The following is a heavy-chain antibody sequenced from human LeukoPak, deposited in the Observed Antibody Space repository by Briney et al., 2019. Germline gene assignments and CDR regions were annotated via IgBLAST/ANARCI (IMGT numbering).Heavy chain of an antibody. D-gene: IGHD2-21*02. V-gene: IGHV1-18*01. Sequence: ASVKVSCKTSGYSFTTYGVSWVRQAPGQGLQWMGWISGSNGNTNYLQSLQGRLTLTTDTSTSTACMELRSLRSDDTAIYYCARAGAILTAHFDTWGQGALVIVSS. CDR3: ARAGAILTAHFDT. CDR1: GYSFTTYG. CDR2: ISGSNGNT. J-gene: IGHJ4*02.